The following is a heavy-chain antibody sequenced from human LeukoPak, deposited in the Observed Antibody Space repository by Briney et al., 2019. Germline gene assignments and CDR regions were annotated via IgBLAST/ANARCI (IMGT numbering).Heavy chain of an antibody. Sequence: GGSLRLSCAASGFTFSSPWMTWVRQAPGKGLEWVANIKPDGSAKNYVGFVQGRFTISRDNTKNSVYLQMSSLRVEDTAVYFCARVVAYNAFDYWGQGTLVTVSS. V-gene: IGHV3-7*01. CDR3: ARVVAYNAFDY. CDR2: IKPDGSAK. D-gene: IGHD1-14*01. J-gene: IGHJ4*02. CDR1: GFTFSSPW.